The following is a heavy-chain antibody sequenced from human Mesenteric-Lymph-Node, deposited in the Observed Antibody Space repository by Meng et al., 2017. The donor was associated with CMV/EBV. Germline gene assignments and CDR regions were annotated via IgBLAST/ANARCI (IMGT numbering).Heavy chain of an antibody. V-gene: IGHV7-4-1*02. CDR3: ARDLTAAGYFDY. D-gene: IGHD6-13*01. Sequence: CKASGYSFPSYAILWVRQAPGQGLAWMGWINTNTGNPTYAQGFTGRFVFSLDTSVSTAYLQISSLKGEDTAVYYCARDLTAAGYFDYWGQGTLVTVSS. J-gene: IGHJ4*02. CDR2: INTNTGNP. CDR1: GYSFPSYA.